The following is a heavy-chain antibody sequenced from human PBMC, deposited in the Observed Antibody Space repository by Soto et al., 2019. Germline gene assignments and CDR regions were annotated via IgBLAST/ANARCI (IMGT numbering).Heavy chain of an antibody. J-gene: IGHJ4*02. CDR1: GFSLSTGAVG. Sequence: QITLKESGPTLVKPTQTLTLTCTFSGFSLSTGAVGVGWIRQPPGEALEWLALVYYNDDIRYSPSLKDRLTITKDTSKNQVVLTLTNMDLVDTATYFCAHGRSVGSTYDFEYWGQGTLVTVSS. V-gene: IGHV2-5*01. CDR2: VYYNDDI. D-gene: IGHD2-2*03. CDR3: AHGRSVGSTYDFEY.